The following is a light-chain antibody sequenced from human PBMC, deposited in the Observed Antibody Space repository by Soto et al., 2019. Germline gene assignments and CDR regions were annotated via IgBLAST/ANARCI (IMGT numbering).Light chain of an antibody. J-gene: IGKJ2*03. Sequence: DIQMTQSPSTLSASVGDRVTITCRSSQSISFWLAWYQQKPGKAPKLLIYDASTLYSGVPSRFSGSRSGTEFTLTISSLQPDDFASYYCQQYNSFAPYGFGQGTKLEI. V-gene: IGKV1-5*01. CDR2: DAS. CDR1: QSISFW. CDR3: QQYNSFAPYG.